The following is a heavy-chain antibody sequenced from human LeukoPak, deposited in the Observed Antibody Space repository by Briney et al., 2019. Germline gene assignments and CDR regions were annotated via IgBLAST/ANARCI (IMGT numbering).Heavy chain of an antibody. CDR1: GYTFTSYY. CDR2: INLSGGST. Sequence: ASVKVSCKASGYTFTSYYMHWVRQAPGQGLEWMGIINLSGGSTSYAQKFQDRVTMTRDMSTSTVYMELSSLRSEDTAVYYCARDRTSYYYDSSGYSPYAFDIWGQGTMVTVSS. V-gene: IGHV1-46*01. J-gene: IGHJ3*02. CDR3: ARDRTSYYYDSSGYSPYAFDI. D-gene: IGHD3-22*01.